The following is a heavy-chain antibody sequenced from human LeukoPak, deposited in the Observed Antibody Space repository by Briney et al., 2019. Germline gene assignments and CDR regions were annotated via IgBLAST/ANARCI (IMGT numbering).Heavy chain of an antibody. D-gene: IGHD3-22*01. CDR3: ARGALYYYDSSGYYGY. V-gene: IGHV1-46*01. CDR1: GYTFTSYY. CDR2: INPSGGST. J-gene: IGHJ4*02. Sequence: ASVKVSCKASGYTFTSYYMHWVRQAPGQGLEWMGIINPSGGSTSYAQKSQGRVTMTRDTSTSTVYMELSSLRSEDTAVYYCARGALYYYDSSGYYGYWGQGTLVTVSS.